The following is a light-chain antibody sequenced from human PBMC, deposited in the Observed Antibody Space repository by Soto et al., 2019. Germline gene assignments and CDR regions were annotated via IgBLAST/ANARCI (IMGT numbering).Light chain of an antibody. CDR2: DAS. J-gene: IGKJ4*01. V-gene: IGKV3-11*01. Sequence: EIVLTQSPATLSLSPGERATLSCRASQSIGSYLAWYQQKPGQAPRLLIYDASNRATGIPARFSGSGSGTDFSLTTRSLETEELVLYSCQQRTNWPLTFGGGTKVEIK. CDR3: QQRTNWPLT. CDR1: QSIGSY.